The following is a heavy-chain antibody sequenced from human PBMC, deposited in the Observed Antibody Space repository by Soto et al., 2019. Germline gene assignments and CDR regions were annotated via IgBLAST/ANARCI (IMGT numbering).Heavy chain of an antibody. D-gene: IGHD3-16*02. CDR1: GGSISSYY. J-gene: IGHJ4*02. CDR3: ARHSKMITFGGVIATFDY. V-gene: IGHV4-59*01. Sequence: SDTLSLTCTVSGGSISSYYWSWIRQPPGKGLEWIGYIYYSGSTNYNPSLKSRVTISVDTSKNQFSLKLSSVTAADTAVYYCARHSKMITFGGVIATFDYWGQGTLVTVSS. CDR2: IYYSGST.